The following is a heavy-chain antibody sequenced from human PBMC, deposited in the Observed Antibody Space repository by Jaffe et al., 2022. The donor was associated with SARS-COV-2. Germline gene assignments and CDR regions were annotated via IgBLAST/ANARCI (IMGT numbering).Heavy chain of an antibody. Sequence: QVQLVESGGGVVPPGRSLRLSCAASGFTFSYYGMHWVRQAPGKGLEWVALISHDGNQKHYVDSVKGRFTLSRDNSKNTVYLQMNSLRAEDTAVYYCAKDSGDWQYALDYWGQGTLVTVSS. CDR2: ISHDGNQK. CDR3: AKDSGDWQYALDY. CDR1: GFTFSYYG. V-gene: IGHV3-30*18. J-gene: IGHJ4*02. D-gene: IGHD2-21*02.